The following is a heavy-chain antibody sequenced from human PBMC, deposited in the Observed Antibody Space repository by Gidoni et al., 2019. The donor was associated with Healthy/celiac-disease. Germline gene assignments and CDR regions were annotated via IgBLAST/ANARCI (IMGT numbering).Heavy chain of an antibody. CDR1: GFSLSTSGVG. J-gene: IGHJ3*02. CDR3: AHRRYDFWSGNKGVAFDI. CDR2: IYWDDDK. Sequence: QITLKESGPTLVKPTQTLTLTCTFSGFSLSTSGVGVGWIRQPPGKAMEWLALIYWDDDKRYSPSLKSRLTITKDNSKNQVVLTMTNMDPVDTATYYCAHRRYDFWSGNKGVAFDIWGQGTMVTVSS. V-gene: IGHV2-5*02. D-gene: IGHD3-3*01.